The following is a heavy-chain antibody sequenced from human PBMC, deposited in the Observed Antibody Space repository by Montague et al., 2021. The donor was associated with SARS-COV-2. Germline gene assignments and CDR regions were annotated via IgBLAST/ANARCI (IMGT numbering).Heavy chain of an antibody. CDR2: IDTSGGDT. V-gene: IGHV3-23*01. CDR3: ASSYGFWYFAY. Sequence: SRRLSCAASGFTFTNFAMTWVRQAPGKGLEWVSSIDTSGGDTYYAGSVKGRFTISRDNSRNTVYLQLNSPRAEDTALYYCASSYGFWYFAYWGQGTLVTVSS. D-gene: IGHD4-17*01. CDR1: GFTFTNFA. J-gene: IGHJ4*02.